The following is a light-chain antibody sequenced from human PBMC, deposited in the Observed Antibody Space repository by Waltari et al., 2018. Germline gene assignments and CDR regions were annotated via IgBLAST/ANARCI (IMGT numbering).Light chain of an antibody. J-gene: IGLJ2*01. CDR3: AAWDDSLNAVV. CDR2: YDD. CDR1: SSNIGNNA. Sequence: QSVLTQPPSVSEAPRQRVTISCSGSSSNIGNNAVNWYQRLPGGAPKLLIYYDDLLPSGVSARFSGSKSGTSASMAIGGLLSEDEGDYYCAAWDDSLNAVVFGGGTKLTVL. V-gene: IGLV1-36*01.